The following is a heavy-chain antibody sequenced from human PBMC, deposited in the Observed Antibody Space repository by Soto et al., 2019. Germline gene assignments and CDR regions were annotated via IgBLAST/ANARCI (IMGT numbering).Heavy chain of an antibody. J-gene: IGHJ4*02. CDR2: VNPSGIT. CDR1: GGSFSAYY. Sequence: SETLSLTCAVYGGSFSAYYWNWICQPPGKGLEWIGEVNPSGITNYNSSLRSRVTISVDTSQIQISLKLTSVTAADTAVYFCARGDEIYCTRTSCQRKYFFDSWGQGALVTVSS. D-gene: IGHD2-2*01. V-gene: IGHV4-34*01. CDR3: ARGDEIYCTRTSCQRKYFFDS.